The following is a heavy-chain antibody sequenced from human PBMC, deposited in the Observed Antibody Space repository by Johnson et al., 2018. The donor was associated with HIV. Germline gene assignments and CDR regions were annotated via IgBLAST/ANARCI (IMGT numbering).Heavy chain of an antibody. D-gene: IGHD3-16*01. CDR3: AKAIGGHDAFDI. J-gene: IGHJ3*02. CDR2: ISYDGSNK. V-gene: IGHV3-30*18. Sequence: QVQLVESGGGVVRPGGSLRLSCAASGFTFDDNGMSWVRQAPGKGLEWVAVISYDGSNKYYADSVKGRFTISRDNSKNTLYLQMNSLRAEDTAVYYCAKAIGGHDAFDIWGQGTMVTVSP. CDR1: GFTFDDNG.